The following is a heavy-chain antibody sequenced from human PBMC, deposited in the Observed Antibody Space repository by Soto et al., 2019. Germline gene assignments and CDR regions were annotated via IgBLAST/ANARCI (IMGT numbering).Heavy chain of an antibody. CDR3: ARDQPDY. Sequence: QVQLVESGGGVVQPGRSLRLSCESSGFTFGNYAMHWVRQAPGKGLEWVAVISYDGTKKFYADSVEGRFTISRDNSKNTVYLQISGLRTDDTALYCCARDQPDYWGQGTLVIVSS. J-gene: IGHJ4*02. CDR1: GFTFGNYA. V-gene: IGHV3-30-3*01. CDR2: ISYDGTKK.